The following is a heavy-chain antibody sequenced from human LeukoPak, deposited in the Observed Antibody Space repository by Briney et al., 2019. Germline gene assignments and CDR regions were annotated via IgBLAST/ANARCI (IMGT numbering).Heavy chain of an antibody. V-gene: IGHV3-23*01. D-gene: IGHD6-6*01. CDR3: AKGGIMQSSSPGLQYFDL. CDR1: GFTFSSYA. CDR2: IGDSGGST. Sequence: LGGSLRLSCAASGFTFSSYAMSWVRQAPGKGLEWVSVIGDSGGSTYYADSVKGRFTISRDNSKNTLYLQMNSLRAEDTAVYYCAKGGIMQSSSPGLQYFDLWGRGTLVSVSS. J-gene: IGHJ2*01.